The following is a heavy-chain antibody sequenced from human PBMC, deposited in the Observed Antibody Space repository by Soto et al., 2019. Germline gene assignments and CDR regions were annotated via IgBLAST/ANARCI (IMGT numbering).Heavy chain of an antibody. CDR3: ARVGVAVPIDP. Sequence: EVQLVESGGGLVQPGGSLRLSCAASGFRFSDYSMTWVRQAPGKGLEWVADIKHDGSEKHYLDSVKGRFTISRDDARNSLYLQISSLRAEDTAVYYCARVGVAVPIDPWGQGTLVTVSS. CDR2: IKHDGSEK. V-gene: IGHV3-7*01. J-gene: IGHJ5*02. D-gene: IGHD6-19*01. CDR1: GFRFSDYS.